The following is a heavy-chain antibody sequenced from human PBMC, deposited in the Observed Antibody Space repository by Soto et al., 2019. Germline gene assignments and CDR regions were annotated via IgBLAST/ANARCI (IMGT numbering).Heavy chain of an antibody. J-gene: IGHJ4*02. CDR2: IYYSGST. CDR3: GRGPGLIPDYRNYPGRGYCFDY. D-gene: IGHD4-4*01. CDR1: GGSISSGDYY. V-gene: IGHV4-30-4*01. Sequence: SETLSLTCTVSGGSISSGDYYWSWIRQPPGQGPEWIGYIYYSGSTYYTPSLKSRVTISVDTSKNQFSLKLSSVTAADTAVYYCGRGPGLIPDYRNYPGRGYCFDYWGQGTLVTVSS.